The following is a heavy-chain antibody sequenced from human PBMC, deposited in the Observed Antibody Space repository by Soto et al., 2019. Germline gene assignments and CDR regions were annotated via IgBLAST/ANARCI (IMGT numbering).Heavy chain of an antibody. Sequence: GASVKVSCKASGYTFTNYGISWVRQTPGKGIEWMAWINPYNGNTNYAQKLQGRVTMTTDLSRSTVYLELRSLRSDDTAVYYCARSYSSGWHDAFDIWGQGTMVTVSS. CDR2: INPYNGNT. J-gene: IGHJ3*02. CDR3: ARSYSSGWHDAFDI. D-gene: IGHD6-19*01. V-gene: IGHV1-18*01. CDR1: GYTFTNYG.